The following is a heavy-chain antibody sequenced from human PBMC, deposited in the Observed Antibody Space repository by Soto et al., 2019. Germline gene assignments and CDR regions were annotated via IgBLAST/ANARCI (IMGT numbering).Heavy chain of an antibody. CDR2: ISAYNGNT. Sequence: ASVKVSWKASGYPFTSYGISWGRQAPGQGLEWMGWISAYNGNTNYAQKLQGRVTMTTDTSTSTAYMELRSLRSDDTAVYYCARVDSSGRSEFDIWGQGTMVTVSS. J-gene: IGHJ3*02. D-gene: IGHD6-19*01. CDR3: ARVDSSGRSEFDI. CDR1: GYPFTSYG. V-gene: IGHV1-18*01.